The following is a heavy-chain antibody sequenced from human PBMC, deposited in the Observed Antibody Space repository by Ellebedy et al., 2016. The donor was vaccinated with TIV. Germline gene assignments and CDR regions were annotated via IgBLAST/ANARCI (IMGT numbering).Heavy chain of an antibody. CDR2: IYYSGST. Sequence: SETLSLTCAVYGGSFSGYYWSWIRQPPGKGLEWIGYIYYSGSTNYNPSLKSRVTISVDTSKNQFSLKLSSVTAADTAVYYCARIRLDCSGGSCYPGWFDPWGQGTLVTVSS. D-gene: IGHD2-15*01. V-gene: IGHV4-59*01. CDR1: GGSFSGYY. J-gene: IGHJ5*02. CDR3: ARIRLDCSGGSCYPGWFDP.